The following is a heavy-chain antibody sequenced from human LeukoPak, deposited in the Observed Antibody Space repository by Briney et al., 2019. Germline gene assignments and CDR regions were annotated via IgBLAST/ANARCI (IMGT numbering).Heavy chain of an antibody. CDR2: INPNSGDT. CDR3: ARVPRRGERFDP. CDR1: GYTFTDYY. Sequence: GASVKVSCKASGYTFTDYYMHWVRQAPGQGLEWMGWINPNSGDTGYALKFQGRVTMSRNTSISTAYMELGSLRSEDTAVYYCARVPRRGERFDPWGQGTLVTVSS. J-gene: IGHJ5*02. V-gene: IGHV1-2*02. D-gene: IGHD3-10*01.